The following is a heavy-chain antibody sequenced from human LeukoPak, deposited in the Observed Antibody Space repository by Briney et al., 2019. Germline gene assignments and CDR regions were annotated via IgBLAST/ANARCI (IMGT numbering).Heavy chain of an antibody. J-gene: IGHJ4*02. CDR3: AREILAPGKTHDY. Sequence: PGGTLRLPCAASGFTFSNYAMSWVRQAPGKGLEWVSVIFSSGGSTYYADSVKGRFTISRDNAKNTLFLQMSSLRAEDTAVYFCAREILAPGKTHDYWGQGTLVTVSS. CDR2: IFSSGGST. CDR1: GFTFSNYA. V-gene: IGHV3-23*01.